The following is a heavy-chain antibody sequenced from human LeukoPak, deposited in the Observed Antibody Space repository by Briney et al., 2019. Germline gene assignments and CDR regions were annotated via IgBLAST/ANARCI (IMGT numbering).Heavy chain of an antibody. J-gene: IGHJ4*02. CDR2: ISGSGGST. V-gene: IGHV3-23*01. CDR3: AGDPNRSYFDH. Sequence: GGSLRLSCAASGFTFGTYAMSWVRQAPGKGLEWISAISGSGGSTYYADSVKGRFTISRDNSKNTLYLQMNSLRSEDTAIYYCAGDPNRSYFDHWGQGTLVTVSS. CDR1: GFTFGTYA. D-gene: IGHD1-14*01.